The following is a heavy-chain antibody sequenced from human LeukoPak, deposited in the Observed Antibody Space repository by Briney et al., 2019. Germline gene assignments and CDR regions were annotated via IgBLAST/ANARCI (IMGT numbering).Heavy chain of an antibody. CDR1: GFTFKSYT. CDR2: ISSSSSYI. Sequence: GGSLRLSRAASGFTFKSYTMNWVRPAPGKGLEWVSSISSSSSYIYYADSVKGRFTISRDNAKNSLYLQMNSLRAEETAVYYCARDAVREIKGIAASPLLCWGQGTLVTVSS. V-gene: IGHV3-21*01. D-gene: IGHD6-13*01. CDR3: ARDAVREIKGIAASPLLC. J-gene: IGHJ4*02.